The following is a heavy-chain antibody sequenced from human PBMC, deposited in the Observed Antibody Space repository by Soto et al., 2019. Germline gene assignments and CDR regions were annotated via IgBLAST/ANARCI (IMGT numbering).Heavy chain of an antibody. CDR2: INPNNGAT. J-gene: IGHJ6*02. Sequence: QVQLVQSGAEVKEPGASLKVSCKASGDTFTTNYLHWVRQAPGQGLEWMGRINPNNGATLYAQEFQGRLILTTDTSTSTVYMDLNSVKSEDSAVYYCASRVLCDMDVWGQGTTVTVSS. V-gene: IGHV1-46*01. CDR3: ASRVLCDMDV. D-gene: IGHD2-21*01. CDR1: GDTFTTNY.